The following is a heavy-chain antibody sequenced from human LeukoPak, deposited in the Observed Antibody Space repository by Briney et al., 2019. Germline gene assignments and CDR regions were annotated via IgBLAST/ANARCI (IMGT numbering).Heavy chain of an antibody. D-gene: IGHD5-24*01. CDR1: GFTFHIYW. CDR3: ARGGLATIYNWFDP. Sequence: GGSLRLSWEASGFTFHIYWMSWVRQAPGKGLEWVANIKQDGSEEYYVDSVKGRFTISRDNAKTSLYLQMNSLRAEDTAVYYCARGGLATIYNWFDPWGQGTLVTVSS. V-gene: IGHV3-7*01. CDR2: IKQDGSEE. J-gene: IGHJ5*02.